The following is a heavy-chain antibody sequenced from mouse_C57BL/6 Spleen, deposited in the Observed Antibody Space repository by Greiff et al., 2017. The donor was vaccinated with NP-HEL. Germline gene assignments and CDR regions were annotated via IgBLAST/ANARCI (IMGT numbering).Heavy chain of an antibody. D-gene: IGHD2-4*01. CDR2: INPNNGGT. J-gene: IGHJ2*01. V-gene: IGHV1-26*01. CDR1: GYTFTDYY. CDR3: VPYDYDEGFDY. Sequence: VQLQQSGPELVKPGASVKISCKASGYTFTDYYMNWVKQSHGKSLEWIGDINPNNGGTSYNQKFKGKATLTVDKSSSTAYMELRSLTSEDSAVYYCVPYDYDEGFDYWGQGTTLTVSS.